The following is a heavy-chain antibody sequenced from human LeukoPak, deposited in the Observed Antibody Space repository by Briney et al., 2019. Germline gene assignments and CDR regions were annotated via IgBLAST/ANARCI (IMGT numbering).Heavy chain of an antibody. J-gene: IGHJ4*02. CDR3: ARDGVGFGFGY. CDR2: IYYNGST. Sequence: SETLSLTCTVSGGSISSYYWSWIRQPAGKGLEWIGSIYYNGSTYYNPSLKSRVTISVDTSKNQFSLKLSSVTAADTAVYYCARDGVGFGFGYWGQGTLVTVSS. V-gene: IGHV4-4*07. D-gene: IGHD3-10*01. CDR1: GGSISSYY.